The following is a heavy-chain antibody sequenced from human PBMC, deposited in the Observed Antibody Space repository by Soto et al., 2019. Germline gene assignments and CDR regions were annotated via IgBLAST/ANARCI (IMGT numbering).Heavy chain of an antibody. J-gene: IGHJ6*03. Sequence: PGGSLRLSCAASGFTFSSYAMSWVRQAPGKGLEWVSAISGSGGSTYYADSVKGRFTISRDNSKNTLYLQMNSLRAEDTAVYYCAKGSVVPAANYYYYYMDVWGKGTTVTVSS. CDR1: GFTFSSYA. D-gene: IGHD2-2*01. CDR3: AKGSVVPAANYYYYYMDV. V-gene: IGHV3-23*01. CDR2: ISGSGGST.